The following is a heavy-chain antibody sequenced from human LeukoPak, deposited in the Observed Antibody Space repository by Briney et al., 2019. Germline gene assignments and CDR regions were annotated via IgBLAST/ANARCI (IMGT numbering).Heavy chain of an antibody. J-gene: IGHJ4*02. Sequence: GGSLRLSCAASGFTFSSYTMNWVRQAPGKGLEWVSSISRSGSTKYYADSVKGRFTISRDNSKNTLYLQMNSLRAEDTAVYYCTKEDRYVRSGSRVTFDYWGQGTLVTVSS. CDR1: GFTFSSYT. V-gene: IGHV3-48*01. CDR3: TKEDRYVRSGSRVTFDY. CDR2: ISRSGSTK. D-gene: IGHD3-10*01.